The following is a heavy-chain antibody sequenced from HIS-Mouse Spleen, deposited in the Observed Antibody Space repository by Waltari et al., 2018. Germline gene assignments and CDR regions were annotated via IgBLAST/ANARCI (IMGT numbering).Heavy chain of an antibody. Sequence: QLQESGPGLVKPSQTLSLTCTVSGGSISSGDYYWSWIRQPPGKGLEWIGYIYYSGSTYYNPSLKSRVTISVDTSKNQFSLKLSSVTSADTAVYYCASRLIRYFDWLSANAFDIWGQGTMVTVSS. CDR1: GGSISSGDYY. D-gene: IGHD3-9*01. J-gene: IGHJ3*02. CDR2: IYYSGST. CDR3: ASRLIRYFDWLSANAFDI. V-gene: IGHV4-30-4*01.